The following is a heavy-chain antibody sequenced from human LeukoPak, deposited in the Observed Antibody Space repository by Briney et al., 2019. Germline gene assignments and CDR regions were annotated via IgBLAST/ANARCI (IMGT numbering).Heavy chain of an antibody. D-gene: IGHD6-13*01. CDR1: GFTFDDYA. J-gene: IGHJ6*02. V-gene: IGHV3-43*02. CDR2: ISGDGGST. Sequence: GGSLRLSCAASGFTFDDYAMHWVRQAPGKGLEWVSLISGDGGSTYYADSVKGRFTISRDNSKDSLYLQMNSLRTEDTALYYCAKDIRDSSSWYYYYGMDVWGQGTTVTVSS. CDR3: AKDIRDSSSWYYYYGMDV.